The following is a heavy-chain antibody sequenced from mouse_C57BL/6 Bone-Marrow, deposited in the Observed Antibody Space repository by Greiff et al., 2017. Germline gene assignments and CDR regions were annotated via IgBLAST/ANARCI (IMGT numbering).Heavy chain of an antibody. CDR2: ISDGGSYT. CDR3: AREGDWAAWFAY. Sequence: DVKLVESGGGLVKPGGSLKLSCAASGFTFSSYAMSWVRQTPEKRLEWVATISDGGSYTYYPDNVKGRFTISRDNAKNNLYLQMSHLKSEDTAMYYCAREGDWAAWFAYWGQGTLVTVSA. J-gene: IGHJ3*01. V-gene: IGHV5-4*01. CDR1: GFTFSSYA. D-gene: IGHD3-3*01.